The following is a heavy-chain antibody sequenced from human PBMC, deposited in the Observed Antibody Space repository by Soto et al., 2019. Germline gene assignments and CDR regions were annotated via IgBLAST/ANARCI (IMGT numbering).Heavy chain of an antibody. J-gene: IGHJ6*03. CDR1: GFTFSSYG. D-gene: IGHD4-17*01. V-gene: IGHV3-23*01. CDR3: VKGHGDPLYYYYYYMDV. Sequence: PGGSLRLSCAASGFTFSSYGMGWVRQAPGQGLGWVSFISSSGATTYYADSVKGRFTISRDNSKNTLYLQMNSLRAEDTALYYCVKGHGDPLYYYYYYMDVWGEGTTVTVS. CDR2: ISSSGATT.